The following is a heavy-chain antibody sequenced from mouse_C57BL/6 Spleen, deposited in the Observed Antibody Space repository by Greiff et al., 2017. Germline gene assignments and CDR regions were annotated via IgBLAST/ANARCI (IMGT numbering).Heavy chain of an antibody. CDR1: GFTFSSYA. Sequence: EVKLVESGGGLVKPGGSLKLSCAASGFTFSSYAMSWVRQTPEKRLEWVATISDGGSYTYYPDNVKGRFTISRDNAKNNLYLQMSHLKSINIARYYCARDHDWFAYWGQWTLVTFSA. CDR2: ISDGGSYT. J-gene: IGHJ3*01. CDR3: ARDHDWFAY. V-gene: IGHV5-4*01.